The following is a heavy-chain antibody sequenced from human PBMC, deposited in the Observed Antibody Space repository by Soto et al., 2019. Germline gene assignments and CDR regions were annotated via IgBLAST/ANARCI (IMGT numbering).Heavy chain of an antibody. J-gene: IGHJ5*02. Sequence: PSETLSLTCTVSGGSVSSGSYYWSWIRQPPGKGLEWIGYIYYSGSTNYNPSLKSRVTISVDTSKNQFSLKLSSVTAADTAVYYCAREQNWFDPWGQVTLVTVSS. CDR1: GGSVSSGSYY. V-gene: IGHV4-61*01. CDR2: IYYSGST. CDR3: AREQNWFDP.